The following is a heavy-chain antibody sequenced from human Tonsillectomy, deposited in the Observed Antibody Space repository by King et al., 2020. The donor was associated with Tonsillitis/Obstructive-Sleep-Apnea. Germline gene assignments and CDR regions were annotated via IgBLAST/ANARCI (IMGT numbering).Heavy chain of an antibody. V-gene: IGHV4-59*01. J-gene: IGHJ6*03. CDR2: IDYSGST. Sequence: VQLQESGPGLVKPSETLSLTCAVSGGSISSYYWSWIRQPPGKGLEWIGYIDYSGSTNYNPSLKSRVTISVDTSKNQFSLKLSSVTAADTAVYYCARNLPGQSYYYYMDVWGKGTTVTVSS. CDR3: ARNLPGQSYYYYMDV. D-gene: IGHD1-14*01. CDR1: GGSISSYY.